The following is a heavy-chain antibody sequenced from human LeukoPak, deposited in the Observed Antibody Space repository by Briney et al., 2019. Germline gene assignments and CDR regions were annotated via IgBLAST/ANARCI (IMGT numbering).Heavy chain of an antibody. J-gene: IGHJ4*02. CDR3: ARDPAFAVATFFDY. CDR2: IYSGGST. D-gene: IGHD5-12*01. CDR1: GFTFSSNY. Sequence: GGSXRLSCAASGFTFSSNYMSWVRQAPGKGLEWVSVIYSGGSTYYSDSVKGRFTISRDNSKNTLYLQMNSLRAEDTAVYYCARDPAFAVATFFDYWGQGTLVTVSS. V-gene: IGHV3-66*02.